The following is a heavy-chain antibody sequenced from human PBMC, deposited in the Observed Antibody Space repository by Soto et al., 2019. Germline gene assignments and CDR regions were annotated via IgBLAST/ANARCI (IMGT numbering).Heavy chain of an antibody. J-gene: IGHJ4*02. CDR1: GFTFSTYG. D-gene: IGHD6-19*01. V-gene: IGHV3-30*18. CDR3: AKGHSSGWYFFDY. Sequence: LRLSCAASGFTFSTYGIHWVRQAPGKGLEWVAVISYDGSNKYYADSVKGRFTISRDNSKNTLYLQMNSLRAEDTAVYYCAKGHSSGWYFFDYWGQGTLVTVSS. CDR2: ISYDGSNK.